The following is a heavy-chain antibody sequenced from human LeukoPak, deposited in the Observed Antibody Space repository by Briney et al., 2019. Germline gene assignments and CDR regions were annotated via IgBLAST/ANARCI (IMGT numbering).Heavy chain of an antibody. CDR2: IDPSDSYT. CDR3: ARRDPRAENYYDSSGYPTDAFDI. J-gene: IGHJ3*02. D-gene: IGHD3-22*01. V-gene: IGHV5-10-1*01. Sequence: GESLNISCKGSGYSFTSYWISWVRQMPGKGLEWMGRIDPSDSYTNYSPSFQGHVTISADKSISTAYLQWSSLKASDTAMYYCARRDPRAENYYDSSGYPTDAFDIWGQGTMVTVSS. CDR1: GYSFTSYW.